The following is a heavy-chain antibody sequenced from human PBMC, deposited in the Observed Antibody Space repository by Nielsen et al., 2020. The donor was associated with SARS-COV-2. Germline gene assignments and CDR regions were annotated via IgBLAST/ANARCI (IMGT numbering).Heavy chain of an antibody. CDR1: GGSFSGYY. J-gene: IGHJ4*02. CDR3: ARVRGYSYGLNFDY. V-gene: IGHV4-34*01. CDR2: INHSGST. D-gene: IGHD5-18*01. Sequence: SETLSLTCAVYGGSFSGYYWSWIRQPPGKGLEWIGEINHSGSTIYNPSLKSRVTISVDTSKNQFSLKLSSVTAADTAVYYCARVRGYSYGLNFDYWGQGTLVTVSS.